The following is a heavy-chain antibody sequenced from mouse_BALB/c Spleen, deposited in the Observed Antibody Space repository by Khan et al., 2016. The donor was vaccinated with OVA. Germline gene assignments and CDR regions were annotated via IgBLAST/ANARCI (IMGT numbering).Heavy chain of an antibody. CDR1: GYTFTDYY. V-gene: IGHV1-77*01. Sequence: QVQLQQSGAELARPGASVKLSCKASGYTFTDYYINWVKQRTGQGLEWIGEISPGSGDTYYTERFKGTATLTADKSSSTAYMQLSSLTSEASAVYFCARRNYFGYTFAYWGQGTLVTVSA. CDR3: ARRNYFGYTFAY. D-gene: IGHD1-2*01. J-gene: IGHJ3*01. CDR2: ISPGSGDT.